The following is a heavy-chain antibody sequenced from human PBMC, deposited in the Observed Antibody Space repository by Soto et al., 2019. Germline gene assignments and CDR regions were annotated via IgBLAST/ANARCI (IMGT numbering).Heavy chain of an antibody. CDR1: GFSLSTSGMC. CDR3: ALTQLVGANAVFDY. CDR2: IDWDDDK. D-gene: IGHD1-26*01. J-gene: IGHJ4*02. V-gene: IGHV2-70*11. Sequence: SGPTLVNPTQTLTLTCTFSGFSLSTSGMCVSWIRQPPGKALEWLARIDWDDDKYYSTSLKTRLTISKDTSKNQVVLTMTNMDPVDTATYYCALTQLVGANAVFDYCGQGPLVTVYS.